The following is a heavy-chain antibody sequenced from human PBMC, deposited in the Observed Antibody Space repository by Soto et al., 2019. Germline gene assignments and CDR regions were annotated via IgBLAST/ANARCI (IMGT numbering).Heavy chain of an antibody. CDR1: GGSFSSSSYY. D-gene: IGHD3-16*01. Sequence: QLQLQESGPGLVKPSETLSLTCTVSGGSFSSSSYYWGWIRQPPGKGLEWIGTIYYSRSTSYNPTLKSRVTISVDTSKNQFSLKLSSVTAADTAVYYCARPPLGGAWGQGTLVTVSS. V-gene: IGHV4-39*01. J-gene: IGHJ5*02. CDR3: ARPPLGGA. CDR2: IYYSRST.